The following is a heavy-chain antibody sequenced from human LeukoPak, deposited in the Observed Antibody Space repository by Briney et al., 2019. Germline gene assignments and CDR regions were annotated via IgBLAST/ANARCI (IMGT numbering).Heavy chain of an antibody. CDR2: IYETGST. D-gene: IGHD2-15*01. Sequence: SETLSLICTVSGASISSSTYYWGWIRQPPGKGLEWIGCIYETGSTYYKSSLKSRVTISVDTSKNQFSLKLSSVTAADTAVYYCARHSGSGYYFYFYTMDVWGQGATVTVSS. CDR1: GASISSSTYY. CDR3: ARHSGSGYYFYFYTMDV. J-gene: IGHJ6*01. V-gene: IGHV4-39*01.